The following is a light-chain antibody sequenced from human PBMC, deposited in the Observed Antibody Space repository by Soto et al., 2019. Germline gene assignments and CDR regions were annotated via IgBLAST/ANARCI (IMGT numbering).Light chain of an antibody. Sequence: SYELTRPLSVSVALGQTARITCGGNNIGSKNVHWYQQKPGQAPVLVIYRDSNRPSGIPERFSGSNSGNTATLTISRAQAGDEADYYCQVWDSSTARVFGAGTKLTVL. V-gene: IGLV3-9*01. J-gene: IGLJ3*02. CDR3: QVWDSSTARV. CDR2: RDS. CDR1: NIGSKN.